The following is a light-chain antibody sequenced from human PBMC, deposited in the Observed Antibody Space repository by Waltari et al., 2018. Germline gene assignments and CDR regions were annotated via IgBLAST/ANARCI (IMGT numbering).Light chain of an antibody. CDR3: MQALEIPIT. V-gene: IGKV2-28*01. Sequence: EIVMTQSPLSLTVTPGEPASISFRSSQSLLQINGYNSWDWDLRKPGQSPQLLIYLGSNRASGVPDRFSGSGSGTDFTLKISRVEAEDVGIYYCMQALEIPITFGQGTRLEIK. CDR1: QSLLQINGYNS. J-gene: IGKJ5*01. CDR2: LGS.